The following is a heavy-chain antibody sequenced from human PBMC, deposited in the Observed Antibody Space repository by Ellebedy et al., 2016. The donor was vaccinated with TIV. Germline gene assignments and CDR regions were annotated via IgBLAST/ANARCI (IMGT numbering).Heavy chain of an antibody. Sequence: KVSXKGSRYSFTSYWIGWVRQMPGKGLEWMGIIYPGDSDTRYSPSFQGQVTISADKSISTAYLQWSSLKASDTAMYYCARFSSSWSYYFDYWGQGTLVTVSS. V-gene: IGHV5-51*01. CDR1: RYSFTSYW. D-gene: IGHD6-13*01. J-gene: IGHJ4*02. CDR2: IYPGDSDT. CDR3: ARFSSSWSYYFDY.